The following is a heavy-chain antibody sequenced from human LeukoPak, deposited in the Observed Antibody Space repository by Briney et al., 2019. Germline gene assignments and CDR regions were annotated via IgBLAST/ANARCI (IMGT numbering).Heavy chain of an antibody. Sequence: GASVKVSCKASGYSFTVQYMHWVRQAPGQGVERMGWINPNSGGTNYAQKFQGRVTMTRDTSITTAHMELSRLRSDDTAVYYCAREGRSTSSAYDYHFDSWGQGTLVTVSS. D-gene: IGHD5-12*01. J-gene: IGHJ4*02. CDR1: GYSFTVQY. CDR2: INPNSGGT. CDR3: AREGRSTSSAYDYHFDS. V-gene: IGHV1-2*02.